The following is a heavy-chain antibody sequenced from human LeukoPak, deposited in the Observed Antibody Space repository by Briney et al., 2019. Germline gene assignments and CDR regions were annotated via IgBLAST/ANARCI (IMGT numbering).Heavy chain of an antibody. Sequence: EASVKVSCKASRGTFSSYAISWVRQAPGQGLEWMGRIIPILGIANYAQKFQGRVTITADKSTSTAYMELSSLRSEDTAVYYCASHPTNWGSGAWGQGTLVTVSS. CDR1: RGTFSSYA. D-gene: IGHD7-27*01. CDR3: ASHPTNWGSGA. CDR2: IIPILGIA. J-gene: IGHJ5*02. V-gene: IGHV1-69*04.